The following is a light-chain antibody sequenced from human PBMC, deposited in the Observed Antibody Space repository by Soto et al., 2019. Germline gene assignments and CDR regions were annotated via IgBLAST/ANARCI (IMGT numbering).Light chain of an antibody. J-gene: IGKJ1*01. Sequence: EIVMTQSPGILSLSPGERATLSCRASQSVSNNYLAWYQQKPGQAPRLVIYGASSRGTGIPDRFSASGSGTDFTLTISRLEPEDFAVYYCQQYISSPLTFGQGTKVDIK. CDR2: GAS. CDR3: QQYISSPLT. V-gene: IGKV3-20*01. CDR1: QSVSNNY.